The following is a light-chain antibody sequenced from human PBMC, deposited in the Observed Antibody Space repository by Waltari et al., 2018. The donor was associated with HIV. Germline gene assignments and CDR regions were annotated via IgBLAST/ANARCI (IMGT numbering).Light chain of an antibody. CDR1: SGSIAINF. CDR2: EDN. Sequence: NFMLTQPYSVSESPGKTVTISYTRSSGSIAINFVQWYQQRPGSAPTTVIYEDNQRPSGVPDRFSGSIDRSSNSASLTISGLETEDEADYYCQSYGDNAVIFGGGTKVTVL. V-gene: IGLV6-57*04. J-gene: IGLJ2*01. CDR3: QSYGDNAVI.